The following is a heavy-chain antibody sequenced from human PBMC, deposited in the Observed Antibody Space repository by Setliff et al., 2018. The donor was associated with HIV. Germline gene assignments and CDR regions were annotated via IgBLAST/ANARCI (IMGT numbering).Heavy chain of an antibody. CDR2: ISYDGSNK. CDR1: GFTFSSYA. J-gene: IGHJ4*02. D-gene: IGHD2-8*02. V-gene: IGHV3-30-3*01. CDR3: ATARPRHLVSTNPPYYFDY. Sequence: GGSLRLSCAASGFTFSSYAMHWVRQAPGKGLEWVAVISYDGSNKHYADSVKGRFTISRDNSKNTLYLQMNSLRADDTAVYYCATARPRHLVSTNPPYYFDYWGQGTPVTVSS.